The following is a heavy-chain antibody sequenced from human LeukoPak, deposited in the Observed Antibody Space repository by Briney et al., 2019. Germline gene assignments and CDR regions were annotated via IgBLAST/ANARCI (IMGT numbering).Heavy chain of an antibody. CDR1: GGSFSGYY. V-gene: IGHV4-34*01. CDR2: INHSGST. Sequence: SETLSLTCAVYGGSFSGYYWSWIRQPPGKGLEWIGEINHSGSTNYNPSLKSRVTISVDTSKNQFSLKLSSVTAADTAVYYCASLRGPATYGSGSYGVRRFDPWGQGTLVTVSS. CDR3: ASLRGPATYGSGSYGVRRFDP. J-gene: IGHJ5*02. D-gene: IGHD3-10*01.